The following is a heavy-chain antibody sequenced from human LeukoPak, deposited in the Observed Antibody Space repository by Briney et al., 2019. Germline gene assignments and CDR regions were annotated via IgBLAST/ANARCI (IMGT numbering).Heavy chain of an antibody. Sequence: PSETLSLTCTVSGGSISSGDNYWSWIRQPPGKGLEWIGYIYYSGSAYYNPSLKSRVTISVDTSKNQFSLKLSSVTAADTAVYYCARFYERLKHFDYWGQGTLVTVSS. CDR3: ARFYERLKHFDY. CDR2: IYYSGSA. J-gene: IGHJ4*02. CDR1: GGSISSGDNY. D-gene: IGHD5/OR15-5a*01. V-gene: IGHV4-30-4*01.